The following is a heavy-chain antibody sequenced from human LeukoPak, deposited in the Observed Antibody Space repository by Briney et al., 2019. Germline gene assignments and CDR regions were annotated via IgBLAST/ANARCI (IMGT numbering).Heavy chain of an antibody. V-gene: IGHV4-34*01. CDR1: GGSFSSYY. CDR2: INHSGST. D-gene: IGHD6-6*01. Sequence: SETVSLTCAVYGGSFSSYYWSWIRQPPGKGLEWIGEINHSGSTNYNPSLKSRVTISVDTSKNQFSLKLSSVTAADTAVYYCARGLGSSSPYNWFDPWGQGTLVTVSS. J-gene: IGHJ5*02. CDR3: ARGLGSSSPYNWFDP.